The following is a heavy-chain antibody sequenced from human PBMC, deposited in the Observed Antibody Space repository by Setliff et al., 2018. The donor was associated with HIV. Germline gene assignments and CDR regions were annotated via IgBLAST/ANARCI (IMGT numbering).Heavy chain of an antibody. Sequence: ASVKVSCKASGYTFTSYSLHWVRQAPGQRLEWMGWINAGSGNTKYSQKFQGRVTITRDKSARTAYMELSSLRSEDTAVYYCARVFSGISGWFLFDYWGQGTLVTVSS. J-gene: IGHJ4*02. D-gene: IGHD6-19*01. CDR3: ARVFSGISGWFLFDY. CDR1: GYTFTSYS. V-gene: IGHV1-3*01. CDR2: INAGSGNT.